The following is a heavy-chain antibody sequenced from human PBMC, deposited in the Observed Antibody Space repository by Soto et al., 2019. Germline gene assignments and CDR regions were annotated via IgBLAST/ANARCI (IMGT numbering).Heavy chain of an antibody. V-gene: IGHV3-53*01. Sequence: GGSLRLSCAASGFTVSSNYMSWVRQAPGKGLEWVSVIYSGGSTYYADSVKGRFTISRDNSKNTLYLQMNSLRAEDTAVYHCATGEWLSTSYFNFWGKGTLVTVSS. J-gene: IGHJ4*02. CDR2: IYSGGST. CDR1: GFTVSSNY. D-gene: IGHD3-3*01. CDR3: ATGEWLSTSYFNF.